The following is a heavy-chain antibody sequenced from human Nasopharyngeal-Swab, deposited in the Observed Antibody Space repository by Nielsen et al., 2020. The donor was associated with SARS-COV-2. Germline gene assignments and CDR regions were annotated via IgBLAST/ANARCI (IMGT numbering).Heavy chain of an antibody. J-gene: IGHJ4*02. Sequence: LRLSCTVSGDSISSGKDYWNWIRQTPGRGLEWIGYIDYSGSTDHNPSLKSRVTISVDTSKNQFSLKVDSVTAADTAVYYCARLGRYYDTLSGYARHFDYWGQGILVTVSS. CDR1: GDSISSGKDY. D-gene: IGHD3-9*01. CDR2: IDYSGST. V-gene: IGHV4-30-4*01. CDR3: ARLGRYYDTLSGYARHFDY.